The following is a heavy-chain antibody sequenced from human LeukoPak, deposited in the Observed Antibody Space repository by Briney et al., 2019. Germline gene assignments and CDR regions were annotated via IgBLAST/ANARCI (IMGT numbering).Heavy chain of an antibody. D-gene: IGHD1-14*01. V-gene: IGHV3-30*04. CDR2: ISDDGSNK. Sequence: PGRSLRLSCAASGFTFSSYAMHWVRQAPGKGLEWVAVISDDGSNKYHADSVKGRFSISRDNSKNTLYLQMNSLRAEDTAVYYCARDRSNRYFDYWGKGTLVTVSS. CDR3: ARDRSNRYFDY. CDR1: GFTFSSYA. J-gene: IGHJ4*02.